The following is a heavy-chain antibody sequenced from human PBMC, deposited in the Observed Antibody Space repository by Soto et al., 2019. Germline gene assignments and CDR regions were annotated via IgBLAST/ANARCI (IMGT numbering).Heavy chain of an antibody. CDR2: IYHSGST. Sequence: QVQLQESGPGLVKPSGTLSLTCAVSGGSISSSNWWSWVRQPPGKGLEWIGEIYHSGSTNYNPSLKSRVTTSVDTSRTQFSLNLSSVTAADTAVYYCTRVAVAGTRFDYWGQGTLVTVSS. V-gene: IGHV4-4*02. D-gene: IGHD6-19*01. CDR3: TRVAVAGTRFDY. CDR1: GGSISSSNW. J-gene: IGHJ4*02.